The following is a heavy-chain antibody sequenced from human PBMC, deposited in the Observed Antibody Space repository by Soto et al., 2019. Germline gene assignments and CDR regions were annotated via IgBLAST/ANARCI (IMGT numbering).Heavy chain of an antibody. D-gene: IGHD3-3*01. CDR1: GASIRRGGDD. Sequence: PSGTLSLTCSVSGASIRRGGDDWSWVRQHPGKGLEGIGYIYSSGSTYYNPSLKSRVTISVDTSKNQFSLKLSSVTAADTAVYYCARDVPQITIFGVVPNDYYMDVWGKGTTVTVSS. J-gene: IGHJ6*03. CDR2: IYSSGST. CDR3: ARDVPQITIFGVVPNDYYMDV. V-gene: IGHV4-31*03.